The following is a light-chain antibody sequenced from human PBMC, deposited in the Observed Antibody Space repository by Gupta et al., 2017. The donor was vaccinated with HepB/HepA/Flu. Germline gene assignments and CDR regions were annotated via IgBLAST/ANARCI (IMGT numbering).Light chain of an antibody. J-gene: IGLJ3*02. CDR1: SSDVGGYNY. V-gene: IGLV2-14*01. CDR2: DVS. Sequence: QSALTQPASVSGSPGQSITISCTGTSSDVGGYNYVSWYQQHPGKAPKLMIYDVSNRPSGVSNRFSGSKSGNTASLTIXGXQAEDEXDYYCSSYTSSSTIGVFGGGTKLTVL. CDR3: SSYTSSSTIGV.